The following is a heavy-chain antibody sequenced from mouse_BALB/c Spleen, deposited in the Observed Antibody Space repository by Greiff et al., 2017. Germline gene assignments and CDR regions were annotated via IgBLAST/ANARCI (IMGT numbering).Heavy chain of an antibody. V-gene: IGHV1-53*01. D-gene: IGHD2-3*01. Sequence: VQLQQSGAELVKPGASVKLSCKASGYTFTSYYMHWVKQRPGQGLEWIGDINPGNGGTNYNEKFKSKATLTVDKSSSTAYMQLSSLTSEDSAVYYFSIYDGYYGCLDYWGQGTPVTVSS. CDR1: GYTFTSYY. CDR3: SIYDGYYGCLDY. CDR2: INPGNGGT. J-gene: IGHJ4*01.